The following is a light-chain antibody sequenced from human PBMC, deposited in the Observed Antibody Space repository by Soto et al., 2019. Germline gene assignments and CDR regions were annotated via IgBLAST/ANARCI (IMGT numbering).Light chain of an antibody. CDR2: AAS. J-gene: IGKJ4*01. V-gene: IGKV1-39*01. Sequence: DIQMTQSPSSLSASVGDRVTITCRASKSISSYLNWYQQKPVKVPKLLIYAASSLQSGVPSRFIGSASGTDFTLTISSLQPEDFATYYCQQSYSTPLTFGGGTKVEIK. CDR3: QQSYSTPLT. CDR1: KSISSY.